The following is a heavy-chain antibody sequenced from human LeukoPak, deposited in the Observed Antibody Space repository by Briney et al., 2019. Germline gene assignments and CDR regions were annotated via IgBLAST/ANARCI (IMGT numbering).Heavy chain of an antibody. CDR1: GFTFSIYG. CDR3: AKVLVDSGYDLFDY. D-gene: IGHD5-12*01. V-gene: IGHV3-30*18. J-gene: IGHJ4*02. Sequence: WSLRLSFAASGFTFSIYGRHWVRQAPGKGLEWGSVISYDGSNKYYSDSVKGRFTISRDNSKNTLYLQMNSVSAEDTAVYSCAKVLVDSGYDLFDYWGQGTLVTVSS. CDR2: ISYDGSNK.